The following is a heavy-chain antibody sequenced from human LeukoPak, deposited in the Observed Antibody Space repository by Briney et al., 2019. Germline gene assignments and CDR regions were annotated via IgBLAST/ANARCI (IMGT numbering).Heavy chain of an antibody. J-gene: IGHJ4*02. CDR2: IHYSGTT. V-gene: IGHV4-34*01. Sequence: SETLSLTCAVYGGSFSGYYWGWIRQPPGKGLEWISSIHYSGTTHYNPFVKSRVSIFIDTSNNQFSLNLNFVTAADTAVYYCARQSVGTASIYYFAYWGQGILVTVSS. CDR3: ARQSVGTASIYYFAY. D-gene: IGHD1-26*01. CDR1: GGSFSGYY.